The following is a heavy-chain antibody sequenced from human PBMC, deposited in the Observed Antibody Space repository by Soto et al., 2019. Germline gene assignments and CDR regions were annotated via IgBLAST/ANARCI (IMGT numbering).Heavy chain of an antibody. D-gene: IGHD3-3*01. V-gene: IGHV3-73*01. CDR3: SRQASDFWSGKPQYYMDV. CDR1: GFTFSGSA. CDR2: IRSKGNNYAT. Sequence: GGSLRLSCAASGFTFSGSAMHWVRQASGKGLEWVGRIRSKGNNYATAYGASLKGRFTISRDDSKNTAYLQMNSLNTEDTAVYYCSRQASDFWSGKPQYYMDVWVKGTTVTVSS. J-gene: IGHJ6*03.